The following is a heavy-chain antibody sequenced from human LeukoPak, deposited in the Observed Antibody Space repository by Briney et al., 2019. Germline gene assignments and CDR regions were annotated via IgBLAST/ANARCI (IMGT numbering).Heavy chain of an antibody. J-gene: IGHJ3*02. CDR3: TREGVYAPDPSSYHRDAFDI. Sequence: SVKVSCRASGGSFSSYVITWVRQAPGQGLEWMGRIIPVLGVSNFAQKFESRVTITADKSTNTAHMELRRLESGDTAVYYCTREGVYAPDPSSYHRDAFDIWGQGTVVIVSS. D-gene: IGHD3-16*02. V-gene: IGHV1-69*04. CDR2: IIPVLGVS. CDR1: GGSFSSYV.